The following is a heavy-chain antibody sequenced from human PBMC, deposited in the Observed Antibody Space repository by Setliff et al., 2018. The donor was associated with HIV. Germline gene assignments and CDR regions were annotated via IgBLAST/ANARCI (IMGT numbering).Heavy chain of an antibody. CDR2: IIPMYGVT. D-gene: IGHD3-22*01. Sequence: SVKVSCKASGGTFSSYVISWVRQAPGQGPEWMGGIIPMYGVTNYAQKFQGRVTITTDESTSTAYMELSSLRSEDTAVYYCASPTMIVVVNYAFSAWGQGTLVTVSS. CDR3: ASPTMIVVVNYAFSA. CDR1: GGTFSSYV. J-gene: IGHJ5*02. V-gene: IGHV1-69*05.